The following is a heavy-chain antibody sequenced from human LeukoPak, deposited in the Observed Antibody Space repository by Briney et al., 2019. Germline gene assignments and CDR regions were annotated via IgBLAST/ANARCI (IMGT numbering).Heavy chain of an antibody. CDR2: INHSGST. V-gene: IGHV4-34*01. CDR1: GESFSGYY. Sequence: SETLSLTCAVYGESFSGYYWSWIRQPPGKGLEWIGEINHSGSTNYNPSLKSRVTISVDTSKNQFSLKLSSVTAADTAVYFCARVAYNYGYYFDYWGQGTLVTVSS. CDR3: ARVAYNYGYYFDY. D-gene: IGHD5-18*01. J-gene: IGHJ4*02.